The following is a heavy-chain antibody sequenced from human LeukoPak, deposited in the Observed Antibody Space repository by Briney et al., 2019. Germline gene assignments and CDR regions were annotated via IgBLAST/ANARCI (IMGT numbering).Heavy chain of an antibody. D-gene: IGHD6-19*01. CDR3: ARVREEAAVAGYYNFDY. Sequence: SETLSLTCTVSGGSISISDYFWSWIRQHPGEGLEWIAYIYYSGTTYYNPSLKSRVTISINTSKNQFSLNLRSVTAADTAVYYCARVREEAAVAGYYNFDYWGQGTLVTVSS. CDR1: GGSISISDYF. CDR2: IYYSGTT. J-gene: IGHJ4*02. V-gene: IGHV4-31*03.